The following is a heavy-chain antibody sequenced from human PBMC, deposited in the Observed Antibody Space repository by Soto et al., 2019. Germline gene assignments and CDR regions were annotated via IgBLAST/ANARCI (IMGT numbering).Heavy chain of an antibody. CDR2: IWYDGSNK. D-gene: IGHD3-10*01. J-gene: IGHJ4*02. CDR3: ARAAEMVRGVMWNYYFDY. Sequence: QVQLVESGGGVVQPGRSLRLSCAASGFTFSSYGMHWVRQAPGKGLEWVAVIWYDGSNKYYADSVKGRFTISRDNSKNTLYLQMNSLRAEDTAVYYCARAAEMVRGVMWNYYFDYWGQGTLVTVSS. CDR1: GFTFSSYG. V-gene: IGHV3-33*01.